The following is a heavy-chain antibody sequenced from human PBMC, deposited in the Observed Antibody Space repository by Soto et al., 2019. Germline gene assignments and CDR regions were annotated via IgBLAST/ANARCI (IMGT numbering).Heavy chain of an antibody. CDR3: VKDSVGGDYDGGAFDI. Sequence: VGSLRLSCSASGFTFSSYAMHWVRQAPGKGLEYVSAISSNGGSTYYADSVKGRFTISRDNSKNTLYLQMSSLRAEDTAVYYCVKDSVGGDYDGGAFDIWGQGTMVTVSS. CDR2: ISSNGGST. J-gene: IGHJ3*02. D-gene: IGHD4-17*01. CDR1: GFTFSSYA. V-gene: IGHV3-64D*06.